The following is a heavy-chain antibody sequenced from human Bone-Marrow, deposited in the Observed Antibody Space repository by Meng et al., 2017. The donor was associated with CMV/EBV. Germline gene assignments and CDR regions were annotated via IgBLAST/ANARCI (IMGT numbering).Heavy chain of an antibody. CDR2: IVVGSGNT. Sequence: SVQDSCKASGFTFNSSAVQWVRQARGQRLEWIGWIVVGSGNTNYAQKFQERVTITRDMSTSTAYMELSSLRSEDTAVYYCAAYYYGSGSYHSTSYYFDYWGQGTLVTVSS. V-gene: IGHV1-58*01. CDR1: GFTFNSSA. J-gene: IGHJ4*02. D-gene: IGHD3-10*01. CDR3: AAYYYGSGSYHSTSYYFDY.